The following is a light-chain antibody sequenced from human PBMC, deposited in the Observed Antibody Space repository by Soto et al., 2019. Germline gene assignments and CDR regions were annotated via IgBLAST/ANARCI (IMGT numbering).Light chain of an antibody. CDR1: QSVSSY. V-gene: IGKV3-11*01. Sequence: EIVLTQSPATLSLSPGERATLSCRASQSVSSYLAWYQQKPGQAPRLLIYDASNRATGIPARFSGSGSGTDFTLTISRLEPEDFAVYYCQQRSNWPRRTFGGGTKVEIK. CDR2: DAS. CDR3: QQRSNWPRRT. J-gene: IGKJ4*01.